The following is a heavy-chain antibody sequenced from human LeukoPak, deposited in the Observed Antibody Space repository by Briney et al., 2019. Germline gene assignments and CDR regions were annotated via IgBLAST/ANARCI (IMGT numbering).Heavy chain of an antibody. CDR2: ISSSGSTI. Sequence: PGGSLRLSCTASGFIFTNHWMNWVRQAPGKGLEWVSYISSSGSTIYYADSVKGRFTISRDNAKNSLYLQMNSLRAEDTAVYYCAELGITMIGGVWGKGTTVTISS. CDR3: AELGITMIGGV. CDR1: GFIFTNHW. J-gene: IGHJ6*04. V-gene: IGHV3-48*04. D-gene: IGHD3-10*02.